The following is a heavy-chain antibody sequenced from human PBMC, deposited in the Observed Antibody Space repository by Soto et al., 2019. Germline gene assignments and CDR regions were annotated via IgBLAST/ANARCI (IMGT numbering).Heavy chain of an antibody. J-gene: IGHJ6*02. CDR1: GYSFTSYW. V-gene: IGHV5-51*01. Sequence: LGESLKISCKGSGYSFTSYWIGWVRQMPGKGLEWMGIIYPGDSDTRYSPSFQGQVTISADKSISTAYLQWSSLKASDTAMYYCARLGASGSGYSSKGPQENYYYGMDVWGQGTTVTVSS. CDR3: ARLGASGSGYSSKGPQENYYYGMDV. D-gene: IGHD5-18*01. CDR2: IYPGDSDT.